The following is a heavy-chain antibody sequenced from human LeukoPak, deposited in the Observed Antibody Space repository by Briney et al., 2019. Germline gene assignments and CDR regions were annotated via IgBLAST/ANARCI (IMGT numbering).Heavy chain of an antibody. V-gene: IGHV1-69*04. J-gene: IGHJ6*02. CDR1: GGTFSSYA. D-gene: IGHD2-2*01. CDR3: ARDHCSSTSCYGAYYYYGMDV. CDR2: IIPTLGIA. Sequence: ASVKVSCKASGGTFSSYAISWVRQAPGQGLEWMGRIIPTLGIANYAQKFQGRVTITADKSTSTAYMELSSLRSEDTAVYYCARDHCSSTSCYGAYYYYGMDVWGQGTTVTVSS.